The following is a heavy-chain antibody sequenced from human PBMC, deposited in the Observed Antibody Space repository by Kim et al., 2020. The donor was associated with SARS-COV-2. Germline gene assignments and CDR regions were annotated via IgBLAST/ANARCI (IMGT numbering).Heavy chain of an antibody. CDR3: ARDITRKPHEY. J-gene: IGHJ4*02. Sequence: GGSLRLSCAVSGFVFSNNDMGWVRQAPGKGLEWVSRIDTGGGIHYADSVRGRFTISRDTFKNTLYLQMNSLRVDDTAVYFCARDITRKPHEYWGQGTLVT. CDR2: IDTGGGI. CDR1: GFVFSNND. V-gene: IGHV3-53*01.